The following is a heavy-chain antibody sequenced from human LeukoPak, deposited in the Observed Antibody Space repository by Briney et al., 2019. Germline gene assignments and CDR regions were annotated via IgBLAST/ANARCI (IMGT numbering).Heavy chain of an antibody. D-gene: IGHD2-2*01. J-gene: IGHJ4*02. CDR2: IIGSGMRT. V-gene: IGHV3-23*01. CDR1: GFTFNNYA. Sequence: QPGGSLRLSCAASGFTFNNYAFNWVRQAPGRGLEWVSVIIGSGMRTYYADSVKGLFTISRDNSKNTLYLQMNSLRAEDTAVYYCAKEWAPAAIDLRGQGTLVTVSS. CDR3: AKEWAPAAIDL.